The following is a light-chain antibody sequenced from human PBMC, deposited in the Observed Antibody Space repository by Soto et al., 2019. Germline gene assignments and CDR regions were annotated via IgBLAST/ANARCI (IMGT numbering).Light chain of an antibody. V-gene: IGKV3-20*01. CDR1: QRVSGNY. CDR2: GAS. Sequence: EIVLTQSPGTLSLSPGERATLSCRASQRVSGNYLAWYQQKPGQARRPLIYGASSRATGIPDRLSGSGSGTDFTLTITRLEPEDFAVYYCQQYGSSPITFGQGTRLEI. J-gene: IGKJ5*01. CDR3: QQYGSSPIT.